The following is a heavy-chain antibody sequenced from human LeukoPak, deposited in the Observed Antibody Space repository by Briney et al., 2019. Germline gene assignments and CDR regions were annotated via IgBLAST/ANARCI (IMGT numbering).Heavy chain of an antibody. V-gene: IGHV3-48*01. CDR3: ARYCSSTTCYVDGSDF. CDR1: GFTFSSSS. D-gene: IGHD2-2*01. CDR2: ISSSSSTL. Sequence: GGSLRLSCAASGFTFSSSSMNWVRQAPGKGLEWVSYISSSSSTLLYADFVKGRFTISRDNAKNSLYLEMYSLRAEDTAVYYCARYCSSTTCYVDGSDFWGQGTLVTVSS. J-gene: IGHJ4*02.